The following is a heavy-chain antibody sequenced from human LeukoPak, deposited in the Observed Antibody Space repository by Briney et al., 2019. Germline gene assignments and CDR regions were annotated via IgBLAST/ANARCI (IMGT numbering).Heavy chain of an antibody. CDR3: AACYSGSYFGAFDI. CDR2: IVVGSGNT. Sequence: GASVKVSCKASGFTFTSSAMQWVRQARGQRLEWIGWIVVGSGNTNYAQKFQERVTITRDMSTSTAYMELSSLRSEDTAVYYCAACYSGSYFGAFDIWGQGTMVTVSS. V-gene: IGHV1-58*02. J-gene: IGHJ3*02. D-gene: IGHD1-26*01. CDR1: GFTFTSSA.